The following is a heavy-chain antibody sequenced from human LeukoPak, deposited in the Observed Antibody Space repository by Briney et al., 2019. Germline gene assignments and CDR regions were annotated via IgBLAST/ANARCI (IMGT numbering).Heavy chain of an antibody. V-gene: IGHV3-21*01. D-gene: IGHD3-3*01. Sequence: GGSLRLSCAASGFTFSSYNMNWVRQAPGKGLEWVSSITSSSSYIYYADSVKGRFTISRDNAKNSLYLQMNSLRAEDTAVYYCARGQTYYDFWSGYYYFDYWGQGTLVTVSS. CDR2: ITSSSSYI. CDR3: ARGQTYYDFWSGYYYFDY. CDR1: GFTFSSYN. J-gene: IGHJ4*02.